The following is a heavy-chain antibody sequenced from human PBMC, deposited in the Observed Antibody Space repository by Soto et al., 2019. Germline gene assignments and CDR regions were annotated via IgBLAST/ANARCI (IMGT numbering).Heavy chain of an antibody. J-gene: IGHJ6*02. D-gene: IGHD3-3*01. Sequence: SETLSLTCTVSGGSISSSSYYWGWIRQPPGKGLEWIGSIYYSGSTYYNPSLKSRVTISVDTSKNQFSLKLSSVTAADTAVYYCAGYYDFWSGYLRNSYYYYGMDVWGQGTTVTVSS. CDR3: AGYYDFWSGYLRNSYYYYGMDV. CDR1: GGSISSSSYY. CDR2: IYYSGST. V-gene: IGHV4-39*01.